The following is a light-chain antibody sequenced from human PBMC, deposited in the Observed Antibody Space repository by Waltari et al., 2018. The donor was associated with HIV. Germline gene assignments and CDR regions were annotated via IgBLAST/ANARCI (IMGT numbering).Light chain of an antibody. J-gene: IGLJ2*01. CDR3: SSYTGRDIRVV. CDR1: DSDIGSYNY. CDR2: EVN. Sequence: QSALTQPPSASGSPGQSVTISCTGSDSDIGSYNYVSWYQQHPGKAPKLMIYEVNKRPSGVPDRFSGAKSGSLASLTVSGLQADDEADYYCSSYTGRDIRVVFGGGTKLTVL. V-gene: IGLV2-8*01.